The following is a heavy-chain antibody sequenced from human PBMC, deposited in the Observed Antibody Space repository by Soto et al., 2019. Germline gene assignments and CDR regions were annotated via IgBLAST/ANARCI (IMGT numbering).Heavy chain of an antibody. V-gene: IGHV1-69*13. CDR3: ASGCTNGVCPSGGYYYGMDV. D-gene: IGHD2-8*01. CDR1: GGTFSSYA. CDR2: IIPTFGTA. Sequence: VASVKVSCKASGGTFSSYAISWVRQAPGQGLEWMGGIIPTFGTANYAQKFQGRVTITADESTSTAYMELSSLRSEDTAVYYCASGCTNGVCPSGGYYYGMDVWGQGTTVTVSS. J-gene: IGHJ6*02.